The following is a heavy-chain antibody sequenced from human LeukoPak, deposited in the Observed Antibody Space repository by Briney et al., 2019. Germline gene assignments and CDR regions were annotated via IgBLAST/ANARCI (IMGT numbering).Heavy chain of an antibody. V-gene: IGHV4-39*01. D-gene: IGHD2-15*01. Sequence: PSETLSLTCTVSGGSIISSDYHWGWVRQPPGKGLEWIGTISYSGNTDYHPSLRSRVTISVDTSNNQFPLRLGSVTAADTAVYHCARHCCSGPAKRVFDIWGQGTMVTVSS. CDR3: ARHCCSGPAKRVFDI. J-gene: IGHJ3*02. CDR1: GGSIISSDYH. CDR2: ISYSGNT.